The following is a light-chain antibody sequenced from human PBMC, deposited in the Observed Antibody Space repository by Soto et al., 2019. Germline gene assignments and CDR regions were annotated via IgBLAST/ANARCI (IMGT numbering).Light chain of an antibody. Sequence: DIVMTQSPDSLAVSLGERASINCKSSQSVLYTSNNKNYLAWYQLKPGQPPKLLIYWASTRESGVPDRFSGSGSGTDFTLTISSLQAEDVAVYHCQQYYSVPRTFGQGTKLEIK. J-gene: IGKJ2*01. CDR1: QSVLYTSNNKNY. CDR3: QQYYSVPRT. CDR2: WAS. V-gene: IGKV4-1*01.